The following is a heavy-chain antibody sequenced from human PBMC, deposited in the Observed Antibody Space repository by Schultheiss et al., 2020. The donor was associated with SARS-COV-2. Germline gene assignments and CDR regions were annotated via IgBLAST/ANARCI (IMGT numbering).Heavy chain of an antibody. V-gene: IGHV1-69*04. D-gene: IGHD6-19*01. CDR3: ARAIRQAVAEDY. J-gene: IGHJ4*02. CDR1: GGTFSSYA. CDR2: IIPILGIA. Sequence: SVKVSCKASGGTFSSYAISWVRQAPGQGLEWMGRIIPILGIANYAQKFQGRVTITADKSTSTAYMELRSLRSDDTAVYYCARAIRQAVAEDYWGQGTLVTVSS.